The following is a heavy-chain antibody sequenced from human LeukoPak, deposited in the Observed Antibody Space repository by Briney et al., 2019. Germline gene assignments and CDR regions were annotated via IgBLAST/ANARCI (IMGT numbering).Heavy chain of an antibody. V-gene: IGHV1-46*01. J-gene: IGHJ4*02. CDR2: ISPSDGKT. CDR1: GYTFTNYY. D-gene: IGHD1-26*01. Sequence: ASVKVSCKASGYTFTNYYMHWVRQAPGQGLEWMGIISPSDGKTSYAQKFQGRVTMTRDTSKNQFSLKLSSVTAADTAVYYCARDGRFPPEVLPRYFDYWGQGTLVTVSS. CDR3: ARDGRFPPEVLPRYFDY.